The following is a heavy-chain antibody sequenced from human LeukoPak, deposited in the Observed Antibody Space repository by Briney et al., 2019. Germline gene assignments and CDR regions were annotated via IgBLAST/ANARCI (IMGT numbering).Heavy chain of an antibody. CDR1: GFTFSSYS. D-gene: IGHD3-10*01. Sequence: PGGSLRLSCAASGFTFSSYSMNWVRQAPGKGLEWVSYISSSSSTIYYADSVKGRFTISRDNAKNSLYLQMNSLRAEDTAVYYRARRGGSGSRYYMDVWGKGTTVTVSS. V-gene: IGHV3-48*01. J-gene: IGHJ6*03. CDR3: ARRGGSGSRYYMDV. CDR2: ISSSSSTI.